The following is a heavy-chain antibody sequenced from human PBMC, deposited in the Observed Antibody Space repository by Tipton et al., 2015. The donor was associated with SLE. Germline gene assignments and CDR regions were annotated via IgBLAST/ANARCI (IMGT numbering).Heavy chain of an antibody. CDR3: ARHTDYGGNSDSFDY. CDR2: IYYSGST. D-gene: IGHD4-23*01. J-gene: IGHJ4*02. V-gene: IGHV4-39*01. Sequence: TLSLTCTVSGGSISSSSYYWGWIRQPPGKGLEWIGSIYYSGSTYYNPSLKSRVTISVDTSKNQFSVKLSSVTAADTAVYYCARHTDYGGNSDSFDYWGQGTLVTVSS. CDR1: GGSISSSSYY.